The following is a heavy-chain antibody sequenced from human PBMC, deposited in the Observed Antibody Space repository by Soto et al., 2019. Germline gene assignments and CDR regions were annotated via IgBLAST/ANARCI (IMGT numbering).Heavy chain of an antibody. CDR2: IKAYSGNT. Sequence: LVQSGAEAKKPGTSVKVSCKASGYTFSTSTITWVRQAPGQGLEWQGWIKAYSGNTNYAPKLQGRVTMTTDTSTSTAYLELRSLTNDDTAMYYCAIANYGDDDYWGQGTLVTVSS. J-gene: IGHJ4*02. CDR3: AIANYGDDDY. D-gene: IGHD4-17*01. CDR1: GYTFSTST. V-gene: IGHV1-18*04.